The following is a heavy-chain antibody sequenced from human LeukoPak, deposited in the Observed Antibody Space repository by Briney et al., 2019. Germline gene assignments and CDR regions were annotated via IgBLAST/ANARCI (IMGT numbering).Heavy chain of an antibody. J-gene: IGHJ3*02. CDR2: INPGGDNT. CDR1: GYTFTKSY. V-gene: IGHV1-46*01. Sequence: ASVKVSCKASGYTFTKSYIHWVRQAPGQRLEWMGLINPGGDNTNYAQNFQGRVTMTSDTSARTVYMELSSLRSEDTAIYYCARIRDGYNDAYDIWGQGTVVTDPS. D-gene: IGHD5-24*01. CDR3: ARIRDGYNDAYDI.